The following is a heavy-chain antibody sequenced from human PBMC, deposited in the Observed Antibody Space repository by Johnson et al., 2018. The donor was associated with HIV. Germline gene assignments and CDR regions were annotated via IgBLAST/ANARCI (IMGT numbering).Heavy chain of an antibody. CDR2: ISESGTTI. Sequence: QVQLVESGGGLVKPGGSLRLSCAASGFTFSDYYMSWIRQAPGKGLEWVSYISESGTTIYYADSVKGRFTISRDNAKNSLYLQMNSLRAEDTAVYFCARVTKYYFDSSVDAFDIWGQGTVFTVSS. CDR1: GFTFSDYY. V-gene: IGHV3-11*04. CDR3: ARVTKYYFDSSVDAFDI. J-gene: IGHJ3*02. D-gene: IGHD3-22*01.